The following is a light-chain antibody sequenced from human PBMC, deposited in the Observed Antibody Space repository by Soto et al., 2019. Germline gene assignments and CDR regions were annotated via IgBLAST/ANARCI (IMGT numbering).Light chain of an antibody. Sequence: QSALTQPASVSGSSAQSIALSCTGTSSDVGGYNYVSWYQQHPGKAPKLLLSEVSKRPSGVSDRFSGSKSGNTASLTISGLQPQDEADYYCSSFTSAYTFVFGTGTKVTVL. J-gene: IGLJ1*01. CDR1: SSDVGGYNY. V-gene: IGLV2-14*01. CDR2: EVS. CDR3: SSFTSAYTFV.